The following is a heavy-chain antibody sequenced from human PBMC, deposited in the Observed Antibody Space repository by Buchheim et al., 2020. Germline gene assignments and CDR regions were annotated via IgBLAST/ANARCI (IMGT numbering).Heavy chain of an antibody. J-gene: IGHJ4*02. V-gene: IGHV1-18*01. CDR1: GYTFFAYG. CDR2: VSAYNGYT. CDR3: ARDVGGIGSSGSLGDF. Sequence: QVQLVQSGAEVKKPGASVKVSCKPSGYTFFAYGINWVRQAPGQGLEWMGWVSAYNGYTNYARHFQDRVAMTTDRSTSTVYMEVRNLKSDDTAVYYCARDVGGIGSSGSLGDFWGPGTL. D-gene: IGHD6-13*01.